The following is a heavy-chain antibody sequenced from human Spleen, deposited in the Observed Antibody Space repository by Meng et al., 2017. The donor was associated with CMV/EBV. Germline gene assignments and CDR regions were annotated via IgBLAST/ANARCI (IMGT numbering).Heavy chain of an antibody. CDR1: GFTFSSYA. Sequence: GESLKISCAASGFTFSSYAMSWVRQAPGKGLEWVSAISGSGGSTYYADSVKGRFTISRDNAKNTLYLQMNSLRAEDTAVYYCAKDALGSSSGLSYYGMDVWGQGTTVTVSS. D-gene: IGHD6-6*01. V-gene: IGHV3-23*01. J-gene: IGHJ6*02. CDR2: ISGSGGST. CDR3: AKDALGSSSGLSYYGMDV.